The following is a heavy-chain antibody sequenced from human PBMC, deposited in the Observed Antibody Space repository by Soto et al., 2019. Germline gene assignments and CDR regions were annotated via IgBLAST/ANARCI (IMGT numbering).Heavy chain of an antibody. CDR1: GYTFTGYD. CDR3: ARRGVGAQNYYYYYMDV. D-gene: IGHD3-10*01. J-gene: IGHJ6*03. V-gene: IGHV1-8*01. Sequence: ASVKVSCKASGYTFTGYDINWVRQATGQGLEWMGWMNPNSGNTGYAQKFQGRVTMTRNTSISTAYMELSSLRSEDTAVYYCARRGVGAQNYYYYYMDVWGKGTTVTVSS. CDR2: MNPNSGNT.